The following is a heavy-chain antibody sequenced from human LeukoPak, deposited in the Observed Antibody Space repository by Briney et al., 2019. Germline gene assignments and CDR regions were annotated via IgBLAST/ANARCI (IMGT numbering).Heavy chain of an antibody. CDR1: GGSISSSNW. Sequence: PSETLSLTCAVSGGSISSSNWWSWVRQPPGKGLEWIGEIYHSGSTNYNPSLKSRVTISVDKSKNQFSLKLSSVTAADTAVYYCARAKDYYDGSGPGDYWGQGTLVTVSS. V-gene: IGHV4-4*02. D-gene: IGHD3-22*01. CDR2: IYHSGST. CDR3: ARAKDYYDGSGPGDY. J-gene: IGHJ4*02.